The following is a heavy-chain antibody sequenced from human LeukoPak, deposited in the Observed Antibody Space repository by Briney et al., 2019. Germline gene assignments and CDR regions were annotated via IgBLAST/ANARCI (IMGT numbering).Heavy chain of an antibody. CDR2: ISSSSSYI. D-gene: IGHD5-12*01. CDR3: ARGPQVATIEPFDY. J-gene: IGHJ4*01. V-gene: IGHV3-21*01. CDR1: GFTFSSYS. Sequence: PGGSLRLSCAASGFTFSSYSMNWVRQAPGKGLEWVSSISSSSSYIYYADSVKGRFTISRDNAKNSLYLQMNSLRAEDTAVYYCARGPQVATIEPFDYWGHGTLVTVSS.